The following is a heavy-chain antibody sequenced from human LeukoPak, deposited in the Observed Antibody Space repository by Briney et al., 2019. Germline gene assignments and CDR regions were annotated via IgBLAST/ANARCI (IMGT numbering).Heavy chain of an antibody. CDR2: IYPNSGGT. Sequence: ASVKVSCKASRYTFTGYYMHWVRQAPGQGLEWMGWIYPNSGGTNYAQKFQGRVTMTRDTSISTAYMELSRLRSDDTAVYYCARSDQFPYYMDVWGKGTTVTISS. CDR1: RYTFTGYY. D-gene: IGHD2-2*01. J-gene: IGHJ6*03. CDR3: ARSDQFPYYMDV. V-gene: IGHV1-2*02.